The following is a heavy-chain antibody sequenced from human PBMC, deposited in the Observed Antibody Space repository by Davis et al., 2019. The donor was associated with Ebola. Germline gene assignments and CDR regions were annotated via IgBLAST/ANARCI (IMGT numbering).Heavy chain of an antibody. CDR2: INGDGKST. J-gene: IGHJ6*02. D-gene: IGHD6-19*01. CDR1: GFTFSSYW. Sequence: HTGGSLRLSCAASGFTFSSYWIHWVRQGPGKGLVWVSRINGDGKSTSYADSVKGRFTLSRDNGKNTVYLQMNSLRAEDTAVYYCATGGRMSVAGRVHYYYAMDDWGQGTTVTVS. V-gene: IGHV3-74*01. CDR3: ATGGRMSVAGRVHYYYAMDD.